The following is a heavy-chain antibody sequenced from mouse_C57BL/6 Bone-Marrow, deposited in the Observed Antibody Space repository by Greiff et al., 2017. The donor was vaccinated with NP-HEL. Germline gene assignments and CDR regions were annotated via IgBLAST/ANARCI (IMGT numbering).Heavy chain of an antibody. CDR2: IYPRSGNT. Sequence: QVHVKQSGAELARPGASVKLSCKASGYTFTSYGISWVKQRTGQGLEWIGEIYPRSGNTYYNEKFKGKATLTADKSSSTAYMELRSLTSEDSAVYFCARGPYYYGSSPYYWGQGTTLTVSS. D-gene: IGHD1-1*01. CDR3: ARGPYYYGSSPYY. V-gene: IGHV1-81*01. CDR1: GYTFTSYG. J-gene: IGHJ2*01.